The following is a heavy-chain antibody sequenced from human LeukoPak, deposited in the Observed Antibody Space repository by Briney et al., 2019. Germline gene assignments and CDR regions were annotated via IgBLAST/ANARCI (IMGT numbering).Heavy chain of an antibody. J-gene: IGHJ4*02. V-gene: IGHV3-30*02. CDR3: ARETPDGYDY. CDR2: IHYDGTIK. CDR1: GFTFSSYG. D-gene: IGHD5-24*01. Sequence: GGSLRLSCAASGFTFSSYGMHWVRQAPGKGLEWVAFIHYDGTIKYYADSVKGRFTISRDNAKNSLYLQMNSLRADDTAVYYCARETPDGYDYWGQGTLVTVSS.